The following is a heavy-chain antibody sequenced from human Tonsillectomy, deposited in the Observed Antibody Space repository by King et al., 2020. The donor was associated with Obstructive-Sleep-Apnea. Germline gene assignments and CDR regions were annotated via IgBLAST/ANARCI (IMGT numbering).Heavy chain of an antibody. D-gene: IGHD6-13*01. CDR1: GGSFSDYY. V-gene: IGHV4-34*01. CDR3: ARGSGAAAVNWFDP. Sequence: VQLQQWGAGLLKPSETLSLTCAVYGGSFSDYYWSWIRQPPGKGLEWIGEINHRGSTNYNPSLKSRVTISVDTSNNQFSLKLNSVTAADTAVYYCARGSGAAAVNWFDPWGQGTLVTVSS. J-gene: IGHJ5*02. CDR2: INHRGST.